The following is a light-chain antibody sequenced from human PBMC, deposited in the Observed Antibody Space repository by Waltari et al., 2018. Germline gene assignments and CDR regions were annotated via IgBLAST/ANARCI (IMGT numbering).Light chain of an antibody. CDR2: WAS. V-gene: IGKV4-1*01. CDR3: QQYYSTPRT. CDR1: QSVLYSSNNKNY. Sequence: TINGKSSQSVLYSSNNKNYLAWYQQKPGQPPKLLIYWASTRESGVPDRFSGSGSGTDFTLTISSLQAEDVAVYYCQQYYSTPRTFGQGTKVEIK. J-gene: IGKJ1*01.